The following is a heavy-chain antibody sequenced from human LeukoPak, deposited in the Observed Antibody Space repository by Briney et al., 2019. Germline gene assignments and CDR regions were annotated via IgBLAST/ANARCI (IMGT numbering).Heavy chain of an antibody. J-gene: IGHJ4*02. CDR1: GFTFRAYA. V-gene: IGHV3-30*04. D-gene: IGHD2/OR15-2a*01. CDR2: ISCDGSRT. Sequence: GGSLRLSCAASGFTFRAYAMHWVRQAPGQGLEWVAVISCDGSRTYTADSVKGRITISRDNSEDTVYLHMNILRPEDTAVYYCARDAQDYFDGTTSFDYWGQGTLLIVSS. CDR3: ARDAQDYFDGTTSFDY.